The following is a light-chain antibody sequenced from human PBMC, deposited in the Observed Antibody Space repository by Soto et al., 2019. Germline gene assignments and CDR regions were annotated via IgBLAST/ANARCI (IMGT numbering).Light chain of an antibody. J-gene: IGKJ4*01. CDR3: QQTYSAPLT. Sequence: DIQMTQSPSSLSASVGDRVTITCRASQRPDNYLNWYQQRPGQAPRHLIYARSNLQSGVPSRFSGGGSGTDFTLTISNLQPEDFATYYCQQTYSAPLTCGGGTKVEMK. V-gene: IGKV1-39*01. CDR2: ARS. CDR1: QRPDNY.